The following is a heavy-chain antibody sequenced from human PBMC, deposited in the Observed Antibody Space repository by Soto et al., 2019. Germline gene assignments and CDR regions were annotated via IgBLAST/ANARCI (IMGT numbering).Heavy chain of an antibody. CDR1: GFTFSSYA. D-gene: IGHD3-9*01. Sequence: GGSLRLSCAASGFTFSSYAMSWVRQAPGKGLEWVSAISGSGGSTYYADSVKGRFTISRDNSKNTLYLQMNSLRAEDTAVYYFAKDDFYDILTGYYNWFDPWGQGTLVTVSS. V-gene: IGHV3-23*01. CDR2: ISGSGGST. J-gene: IGHJ5*02. CDR3: AKDDFYDILTGYYNWFDP.